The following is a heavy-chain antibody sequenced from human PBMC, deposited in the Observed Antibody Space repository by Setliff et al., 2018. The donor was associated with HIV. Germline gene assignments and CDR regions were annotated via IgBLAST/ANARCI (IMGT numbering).Heavy chain of an antibody. Sequence: SETLSLTCTVSGGSINNYYWSWLRQSAGKGPEWIGHVYARGSANYNPSLTSRVTISVPTSKNQFSLNLNSVTAADTATYYCARAKTIGSSALFLDPWGQGTPVTVSS. D-gene: IGHD2-2*03. J-gene: IGHJ5*02. CDR3: ARAKTIGSSALFLDP. V-gene: IGHV4-4*07. CDR2: VYARGSA. CDR1: GGSINNYY.